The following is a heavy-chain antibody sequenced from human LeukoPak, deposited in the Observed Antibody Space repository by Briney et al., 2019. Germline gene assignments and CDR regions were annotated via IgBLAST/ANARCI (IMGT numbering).Heavy chain of an antibody. CDR2: IRYDGSNK. CDR1: GFTFSSYG. Sequence: GGSLRLSCAASGFTFSSYGMHWVRQAPGKGLEWVAFIRYDGSNKYYADSVKGRFTISRDNSKNTLYLQMNSLRAEDTAVYYCARVRQQWLVRGDFDLWGQGTLVTVSS. CDR3: ARVRQQWLVRGDFDL. D-gene: IGHD6-19*01. V-gene: IGHV3-30*02. J-gene: IGHJ4*02.